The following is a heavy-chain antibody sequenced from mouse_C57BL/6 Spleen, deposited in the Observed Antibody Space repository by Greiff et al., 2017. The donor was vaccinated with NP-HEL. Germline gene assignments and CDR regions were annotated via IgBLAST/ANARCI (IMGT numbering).Heavy chain of an antibody. CDR1: GYAFTNYL. D-gene: IGHD1-1*01. V-gene: IGHV1-54*01. J-gene: IGHJ1*03. Sequence: QVQLQQSGAELVRPGTSVKVSCKASGYAFTNYLIEWVKQRPGQGLEWIGVINPGSGGTNYNEKFKGKATLTADKSSSTAYMQLSSLTSEDTAVYVGARSLYGRTPYWYCDVWGKGTTVTVSS. CDR3: ARSLYGRTPYWYCDV. CDR2: INPGSGGT.